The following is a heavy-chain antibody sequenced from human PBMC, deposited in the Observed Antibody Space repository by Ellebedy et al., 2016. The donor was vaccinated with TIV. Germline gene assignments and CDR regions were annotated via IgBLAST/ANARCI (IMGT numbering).Heavy chain of an antibody. J-gene: IGHJ4*02. CDR2: IYYSGST. Sequence: MPSETLSLTCTVSGGSISSYYWSWIRQPPGKGLEWIGYIYYSGSTNYNPSLKSRVTISVDTSKNQFSLKLSSVTAADTAVYYCARLGIAAAGGDYFDYWGQGTLVTVSS. D-gene: IGHD6-13*01. V-gene: IGHV4-59*08. CDR1: GGSISSYY. CDR3: ARLGIAAAGGDYFDY.